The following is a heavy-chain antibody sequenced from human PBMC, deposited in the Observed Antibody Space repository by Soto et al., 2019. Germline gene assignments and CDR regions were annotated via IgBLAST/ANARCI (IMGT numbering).Heavy chain of an antibody. V-gene: IGHV3-23*01. J-gene: IGHJ6*02. Sequence: GGSLRLSCAASGFIFSNHAMSWVRQVPGKGLEWVSGISAGGGSTYYADSVKGRFTISRDNAKNSLYLQMNSLRAEDTAVYYCARDPLEGYKDTSYGMAVCGQGTPVTF. CDR1: GFIFSNHA. D-gene: IGHD5-12*01. CDR3: ARDPLEGYKDTSYGMAV. CDR2: ISAGGGST.